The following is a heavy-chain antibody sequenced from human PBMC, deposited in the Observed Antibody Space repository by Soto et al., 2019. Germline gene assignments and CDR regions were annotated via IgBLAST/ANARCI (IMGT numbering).Heavy chain of an antibody. D-gene: IGHD3-22*01. CDR3: ARSRRYYDSSGYYYAPYYFDY. CDR2: IIPIFGTA. CDR1: GGTFSSYA. Sequence: QVQLVQSGAEVKKPGSSVKVSCKASGGTFSSYAISWVRQAPGQGLEWMGVIIPIFGTANYAQKFQGRVTSTADESTSQAYMELSSLRSEDTAVYYCARSRRYYDSSGYYYAPYYFDYWGQGTLVTVSS. J-gene: IGHJ4*02. V-gene: IGHV1-69*01.